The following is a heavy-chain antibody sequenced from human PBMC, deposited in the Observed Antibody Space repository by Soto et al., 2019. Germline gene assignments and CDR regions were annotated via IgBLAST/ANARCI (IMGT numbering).Heavy chain of an antibody. Sequence: GGSLRLSCAASGFTFSSYWMHWVRQAPGKGLVWVSRINSDGSSTSYADSVKGRFTISRDNAKNTLYLQMNSLRAEDTAVYYCARENSAPYYYYYGMDVWGQGTTVTVSS. D-gene: IGHD5-18*01. CDR2: INSDGSST. J-gene: IGHJ6*02. CDR3: ARENSAPYYYYYGMDV. CDR1: GFTFSSYW. V-gene: IGHV3-74*01.